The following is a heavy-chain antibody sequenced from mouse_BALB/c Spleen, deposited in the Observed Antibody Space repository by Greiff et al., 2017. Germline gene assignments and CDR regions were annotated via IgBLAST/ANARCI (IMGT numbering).Heavy chain of an antibody. CDR3: ARDKWDGYYSRFAY. CDR1: GFSLTSYG. V-gene: IGHV2-9*02. J-gene: IGHJ3*01. CDR2: IWAGGST. D-gene: IGHD2-3*01. Sequence: VQVVESGPGLVAPSQSLSITCTVSGFSLTSYGVHWVRQPPGKGLEWLGVIWAGGSTNYNSALMSRLSISKDNSKSQVFLKMNSLQTDDTAMYYCARDKWDGYYSRFAYWGQGTLVTVSA.